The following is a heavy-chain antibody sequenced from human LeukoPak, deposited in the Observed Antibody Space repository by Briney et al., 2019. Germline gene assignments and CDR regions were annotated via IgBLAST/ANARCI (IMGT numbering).Heavy chain of an antibody. CDR1: GFTFRTCD. J-gene: IGHJ4*02. V-gene: IGHV3-30*18. CDR3: AKGAKGGYNFFDY. D-gene: IGHD5-24*01. Sequence: PGGSLRLSCAASGFTFRTCDMHWVRQAPGKGLKWVAVISYDGSTKYFADSMKGRFTISGDNSKNSLYLQMNDLRAEDTAVYYCAKGAKGGYNFFDYWAQGTLVTVSS. CDR2: ISYDGSTK.